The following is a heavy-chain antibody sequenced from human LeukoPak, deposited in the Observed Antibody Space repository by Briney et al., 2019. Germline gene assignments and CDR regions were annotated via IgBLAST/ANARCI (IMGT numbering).Heavy chain of an antibody. Sequence: PGGSLRLSCAGSGFNFRSFALHWVRQAPGKGLEYVSGMSGDGGSTFHANSVKGRFTISRDNSKNTLYLQVGGLKTEDMALYYCARGNTALGGAFDIWGPGTVVSVS. CDR3: ARGNTALGGAFDI. CDR2: MSGDGGST. D-gene: IGHD2-21*02. CDR1: GFNFRSFA. V-gene: IGHV3-64*01. J-gene: IGHJ3*02.